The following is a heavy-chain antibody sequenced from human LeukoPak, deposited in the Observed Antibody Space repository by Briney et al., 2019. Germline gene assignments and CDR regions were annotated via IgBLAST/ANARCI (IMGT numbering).Heavy chain of an antibody. Sequence: PGGSLRLSCAASGFTFSSYWMSWVRQAPGKGLEWVGRIKSKTDGGTTDYAAPVKGRFTISRDDSKNTLYLQMNSLKTEDTAVYYCTTAPHRFSSSWPPDYWGQGTLVTVSS. V-gene: IGHV3-15*01. J-gene: IGHJ4*02. D-gene: IGHD6-13*01. CDR1: GFTFSSYW. CDR3: TTAPHRFSSSWPPDY. CDR2: IKSKTDGGTT.